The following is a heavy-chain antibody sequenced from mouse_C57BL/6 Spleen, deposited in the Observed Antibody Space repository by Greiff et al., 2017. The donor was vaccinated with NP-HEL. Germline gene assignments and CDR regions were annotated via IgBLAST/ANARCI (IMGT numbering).Heavy chain of an antibody. CDR1: GFNFKDYY. Sequence: VQLQQSGAELVRPGASVKLSCTASGFNFKDYYMHWVKQRPEQGLEWIGRIDPEDGDTEYAPKFQGKATMTADTSSNTAYLQLSSLTSEDTAVYYCTIDSSGYNFDYWGQGTTLTVSS. D-gene: IGHD3-2*02. CDR2: IDPEDGDT. V-gene: IGHV14-1*01. CDR3: TIDSSGYNFDY. J-gene: IGHJ2*01.